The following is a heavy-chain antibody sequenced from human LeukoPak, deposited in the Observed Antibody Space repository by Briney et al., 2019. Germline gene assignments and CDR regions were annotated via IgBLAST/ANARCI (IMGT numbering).Heavy chain of an antibody. J-gene: IGHJ3*02. D-gene: IGHD6-19*01. CDR2: IDPNRGGT. V-gene: IGHV1-2*07. Sequence: ASVKVSCKTSGYTFTDYNMHWVRQAPGQGPEWMGWIDPNRGGTNYAHRFQDRVTITRDTSISTAYMELSRLRSDDTAVYYCARDLYSSGWTDAFDIWGQGTMVTVSS. CDR1: GYTFTDYN. CDR3: ARDLYSSGWTDAFDI.